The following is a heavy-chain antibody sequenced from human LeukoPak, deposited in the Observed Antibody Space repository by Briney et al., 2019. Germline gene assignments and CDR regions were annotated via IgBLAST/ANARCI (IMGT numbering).Heavy chain of an antibody. CDR1: GGSINSYY. Sequence: PSETLSLTCTVSGGSINSYYWSWIRQPPGKGLEWIGYIYDSGSTNYNPSLKSRVTISVDTSKNQFSLELTSVTAADTAMYYCARDQGYNDYEIGPPVDGFDIWGQGKKVSVSS. CDR3: ARDQGYNDYEIGPPVDGFDI. V-gene: IGHV4-59*12. CDR2: IYDSGST. J-gene: IGHJ3*02. D-gene: IGHD5-12*01.